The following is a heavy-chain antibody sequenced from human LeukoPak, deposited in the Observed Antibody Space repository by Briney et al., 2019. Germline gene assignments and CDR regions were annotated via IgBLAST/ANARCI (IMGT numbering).Heavy chain of an antibody. J-gene: IGHJ4*02. D-gene: IGHD2-15*01. CDR3: AKSGLNRFDY. CDR2: INSDGSST. V-gene: IGHV3-23*01. Sequence: GGSLRLSCAASGFTFSSYGMSWVRQAPGKGLEWVSRINSDGSSTSYADSVKGRFTISRDNSKNTLFLQMNSLRAEDTAVFYCAKSGLNRFDYWGQGTLVTVSS. CDR1: GFTFSSYG.